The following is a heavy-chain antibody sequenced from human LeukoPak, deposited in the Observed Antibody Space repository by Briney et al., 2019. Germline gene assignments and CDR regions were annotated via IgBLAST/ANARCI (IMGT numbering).Heavy chain of an antibody. D-gene: IGHD5-18*01. Sequence: GGSLRLSCAASGFTFSDYYMSWIRQAPGKGLEWVSYISADGDTIYCADSVKGRFTISRDNAKDSLYLQMNTLRVEDTAVYYCVRDSSYIFGFSWGQGTLVTVSS. CDR2: ISADGDTI. CDR3: VRDSSYIFGFS. CDR1: GFTFSDYY. J-gene: IGHJ1*01. V-gene: IGHV3-11*01.